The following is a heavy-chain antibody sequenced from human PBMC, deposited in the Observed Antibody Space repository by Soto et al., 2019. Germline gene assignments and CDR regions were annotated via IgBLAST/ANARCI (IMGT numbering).Heavy chain of an antibody. V-gene: IGHV1-18*01. CDR3: ARGLDYNSGWYREWFDA. J-gene: IGHJ5*02. D-gene: IGHD6-19*01. Sequence: HVELEQSGADVKKPGASVTVSCRASGYTFTNYGINWVRQAPGHGLEWMGWISGHNSNTSHAQNFQGRVTMTTDTSTSTAYLDLRSLTSGDKGIYYCARGLDYNSGWYREWFDAWGQGTLVTVSS. CDR2: ISGHNSNT. CDR1: GYTFTNYG.